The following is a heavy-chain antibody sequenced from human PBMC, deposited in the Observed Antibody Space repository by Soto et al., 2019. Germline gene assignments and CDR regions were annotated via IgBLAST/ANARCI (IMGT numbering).Heavy chain of an antibody. V-gene: IGHV3-23*01. CDR3: AKGGGSKDYYDTSGYYLSYYYGMDV. D-gene: IGHD3-22*01. CDR1: GFTFSSYA. J-gene: IGHJ6*02. CDR2: LSGSGVST. Sequence: EVQLLESGGGLVQPGGSLRLSCAASGFTFSSYAMTWFRQAPGKGLEWVSALSGSGVSTYYADSVKGRFTISRDNSKNTLYLKMNNLRAEDAAVYYSAKGGGSKDYYDTSGYYLSYYYGMDVWGQGTMVTVSS.